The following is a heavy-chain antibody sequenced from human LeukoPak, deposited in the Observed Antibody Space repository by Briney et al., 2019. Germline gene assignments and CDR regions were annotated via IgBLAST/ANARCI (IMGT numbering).Heavy chain of an antibody. J-gene: IGHJ3*02. V-gene: IGHV1-46*04. CDR3: ARGPLLGYDTNDSGFDI. D-gene: IGHD3-22*01. CDR1: GYSFTSYY. CDR2: INPSDGGT. Sequence: GASVTVSCKASGYSFTSYYVHCVRQAPGQGLEWVGVINPSDGGTISAQKLQDRVALTRDTSTGTVYMEMSSLKSDDTAVYYCARGPLLGYDTNDSGFDIWGQGTLVTVSS.